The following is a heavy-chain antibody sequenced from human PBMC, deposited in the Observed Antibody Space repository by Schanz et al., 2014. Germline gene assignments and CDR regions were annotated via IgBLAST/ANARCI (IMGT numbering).Heavy chain of an antibody. CDR2: IIPIHGIV. V-gene: IGHV1-69*02. Sequence: QVQLVQSGAEVKKPGSSMKVSCKASGGTFSTYPINWLRQAPGQGLEWMGRIIPIHGIVNYAQNFQGRVTITAYKATSTAYMELTSLRSEDTAVYYCAGTYCSSTSCYTGYYYMDVWGKGTTVTVSS. CDR1: GGTFSTYP. J-gene: IGHJ6*03. CDR3: AGTYCSSTSCYTGYYYMDV. D-gene: IGHD2-2*02.